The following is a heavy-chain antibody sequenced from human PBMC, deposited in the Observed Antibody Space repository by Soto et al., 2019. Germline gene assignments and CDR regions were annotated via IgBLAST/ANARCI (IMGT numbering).Heavy chain of an antibody. D-gene: IGHD4-4*01. V-gene: IGHV6-1*01. CDR3: ASGTVRYGMDV. CDR2: TYYRSKWSN. J-gene: IGHJ6*02. Sequence: QSPSLTCAISGDSVSIDSAAWNVSTQSPSRGLEWLGKTYYRSKWSNGYAESVRSRITINPDTSRNQFSLQLNSVPPEDTAVYYCASGTVRYGMDVWGQGTTVTVSS. CDR1: GDSVSIDSAA.